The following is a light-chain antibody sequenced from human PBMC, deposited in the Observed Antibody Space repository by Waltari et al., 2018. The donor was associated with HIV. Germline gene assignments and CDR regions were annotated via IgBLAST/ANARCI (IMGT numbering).Light chain of an antibody. J-gene: IGLJ3*02. CDR2: DTY. CDR3: ATWDNSLSIGV. V-gene: IGLV1-51*01. CDR1: SSDIGSYS. Sequence: QSVLTQPPSVSAAPGQKVTISCSGSSSDIGSYSVSWYQQFPGKAPRRLIFDTYNRPSGIPDRFSASKSGTSATLDITGLQTGDEADYYCATWDNSLSIGVFGGGTKLTVL.